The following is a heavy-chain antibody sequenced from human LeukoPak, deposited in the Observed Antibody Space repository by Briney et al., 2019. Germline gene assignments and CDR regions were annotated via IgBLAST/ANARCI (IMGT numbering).Heavy chain of an antibody. CDR2: IYHSGST. D-gene: IGHD3-9*01. J-gene: IGHJ5*02. CDR1: GGSISSSNW. V-gene: IGHV4-4*02. Sequence: PSETLSLTCAVSGGSISSSNWWSWVRQPPGKGLEWIGEIYHSGSTDYNPSLKSRVTISVDKSKNQFSLKLSSVTAADTAVYYCARGLRYFDWLLNWFDPWGQGTLDTVSS. CDR3: ARGLRYFDWLLNWFDP.